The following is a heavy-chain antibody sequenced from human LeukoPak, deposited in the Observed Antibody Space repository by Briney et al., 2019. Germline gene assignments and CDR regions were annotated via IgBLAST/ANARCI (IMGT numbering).Heavy chain of an antibody. CDR2: INPNSGGT. J-gene: IGHJ4*02. CDR3: ARGEKRDYYGSGSYPATAFDY. Sequence: ASVKVSCKASGYTFTGYYMHWVRQAPGQGLEWMGWINPNSGGTNYAQKFQGRVTMTRDMSISTAYMELSRLRSDDTAVYYCARGEKRDYYGSGSYPATAFDYWGQGTLVTVSS. V-gene: IGHV1-2*02. CDR1: GYTFTGYY. D-gene: IGHD3-10*01.